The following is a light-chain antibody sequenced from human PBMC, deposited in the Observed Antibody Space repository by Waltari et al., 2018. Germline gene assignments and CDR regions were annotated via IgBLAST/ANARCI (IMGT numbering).Light chain of an antibody. J-gene: IGKJ2*01. CDR1: QSLLHSNGYNY. CDR3: MQALQTQYT. Sequence: DIVMTQSPLSLPVTPGEPASISCRSIQSLLHSNGYNYLDWYLQKPGQSPQLLIYLGSNRASGVPDRFSGSGSGTDFTLKISRVEAEDVGVYYCMQALQTQYTFGQGTKLEIK. V-gene: IGKV2-28*01. CDR2: LGS.